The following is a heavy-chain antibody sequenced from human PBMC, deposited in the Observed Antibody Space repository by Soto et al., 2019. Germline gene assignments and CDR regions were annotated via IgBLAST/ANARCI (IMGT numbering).Heavy chain of an antibody. CDR3: ARVLGYCSSTSCYKSTADYYYYGMDV. Sequence: ASVKVSCKASGYTFTSYGISWVRQAPGQGLEWMGWISAYNGNTNYAQKLQGRVTMTTDTSTSTAYMELRSLRSDDTAVYYCARVLGYCSSTSCYKSTADYYYYGMDVWGQGTTVTVSS. D-gene: IGHD2-2*02. CDR1: GYTFTSYG. J-gene: IGHJ6*02. CDR2: ISAYNGNT. V-gene: IGHV1-18*01.